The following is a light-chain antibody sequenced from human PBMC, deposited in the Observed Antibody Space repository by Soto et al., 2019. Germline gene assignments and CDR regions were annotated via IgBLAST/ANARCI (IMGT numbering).Light chain of an antibody. CDR3: NSYTSGSAVV. Sequence: QSALTQPASVSGSPGQSITISCTGTSSDVGYSKFVSWYQQHPGKAPKLMIFDVSYRPSGISNRFSGSKSGNTASLTISGLQAEDEADYYCNSYTSGSAVVFGGGTQLTVL. V-gene: IGLV2-14*03. CDR1: SSDVGYSKF. J-gene: IGLJ2*01. CDR2: DVS.